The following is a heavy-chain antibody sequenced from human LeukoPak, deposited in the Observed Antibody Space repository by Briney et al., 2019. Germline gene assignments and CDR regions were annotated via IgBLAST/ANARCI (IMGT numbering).Heavy chain of an antibody. CDR2: INPSGGRT. J-gene: IGHJ3*02. CDR1: GYTFTSYY. Sequence: ASVKVSCKASGYTFTSYYMHWVRQAPGQGLEWMGIINPSGGRTSYAPKFQGRVTMTRDTATSTVYMELSSLRSEGTAVYYCVRDGEVIIKPAASFPHDAFDIWGQGTMVIVSS. CDR3: VRDGEVIIKPAASFPHDAFDI. D-gene: IGHD3-10*01. V-gene: IGHV1-46*01.